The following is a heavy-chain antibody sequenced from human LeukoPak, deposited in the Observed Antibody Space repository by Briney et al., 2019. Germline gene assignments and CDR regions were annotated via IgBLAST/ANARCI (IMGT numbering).Heavy chain of an antibody. CDR3: ARALLRDGYKSPCDY. CDR1: GFTFSSYG. V-gene: IGHV3-30*02. CDR2: IRYDGSNK. Sequence: GGSLRLSCAASGFTFSSYGMHWVRQAPGKGLEWVAFIRYDGSNKYYADSVKGRFTISRDNSKNTLYLQMNSLRAEDTAVYYCARALLRDGYKSPCDYWGQGTLVTVSS. D-gene: IGHD5-24*01. J-gene: IGHJ4*02.